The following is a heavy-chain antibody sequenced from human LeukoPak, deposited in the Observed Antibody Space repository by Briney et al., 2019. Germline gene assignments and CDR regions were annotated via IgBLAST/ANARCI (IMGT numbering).Heavy chain of an antibody. CDR1: GGSISSGGYY. Sequence: SETQSLTCTVSGGSISSGGYYWSWIRQPPGKGLEWIGYIYYSGSTYYNPSLKSRVTISVDTSKNQFSLKLSSVTAADTAVYYCVRYYDSSGYYSHFDYWGQGTLVTVSS. CDR3: VRYYDSSGYYSHFDY. V-gene: IGHV4-31*03. CDR2: IYYSGST. J-gene: IGHJ4*02. D-gene: IGHD3-22*01.